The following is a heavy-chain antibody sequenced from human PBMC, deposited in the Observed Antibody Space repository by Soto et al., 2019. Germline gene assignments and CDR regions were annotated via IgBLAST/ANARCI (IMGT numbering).Heavy chain of an antibody. CDR1: GFTFSSYA. CDR3: AKNFHFDN. CDR2: ISGSGGST. J-gene: IGHJ4*02. Sequence: PGGSLRLSCAASGFTFSSYAMSWVRQAPGKGLEWVSAISGSGGSTYYADSVKGRFTISRDNSKNRVILQMNGLRAEDTAIYYCAKNFHFDNWGQGTLVTVSS. V-gene: IGHV3-23*01.